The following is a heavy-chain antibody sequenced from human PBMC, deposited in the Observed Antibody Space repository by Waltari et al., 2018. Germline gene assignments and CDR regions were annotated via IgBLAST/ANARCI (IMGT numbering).Heavy chain of an antibody. CDR3: ATPFYNWDDPLHS. V-gene: IGHV3-23*01. D-gene: IGHD1-20*01. Sequence: EVQLLESGGDLVQPGGSLRLSFAASGITFSNYAINWVRLAPGTGLEWVSAITVGDDTYYADSVKGRFTISRDTSKDTVHLQMNGLRAEDTAVYYCATPFYNWDDPLHSWGQGTLVTVSS. CDR2: ITVGDDT. J-gene: IGHJ4*02. CDR1: GITFSNYA.